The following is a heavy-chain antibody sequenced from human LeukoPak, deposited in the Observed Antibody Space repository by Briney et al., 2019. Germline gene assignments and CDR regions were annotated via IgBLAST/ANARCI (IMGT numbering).Heavy chain of an antibody. CDR3: ARDDYGDYVAPEY. Sequence: ASVKVSCKASGGTFSSYAISWVRQAPGQGLEWMGRIIPILGIANYALKFQGRVTITADKSTSTAYMELSSLRSEDTAVYYCARDDYGDYVAPEYWGQGTLVTVSS. CDR1: GGTFSSYA. D-gene: IGHD4-17*01. CDR2: IIPILGIA. V-gene: IGHV1-69*04. J-gene: IGHJ4*02.